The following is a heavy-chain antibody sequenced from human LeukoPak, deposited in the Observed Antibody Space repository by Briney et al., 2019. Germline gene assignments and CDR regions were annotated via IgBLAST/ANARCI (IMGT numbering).Heavy chain of an antibody. CDR2: INWNGGST. V-gene: IGHV3-20*04. D-gene: IGHD3-16*01. Sequence: GGSLRLSCAASGFTFDDYGMSWVRQAPGKGLEWVSGINWNGGSTGYADSMKGRFTISRDNAKNSLYLQMNSLRAEDTALYYCARVFRGSWGGNDAFDIWGQGTMVTVSS. CDR1: GFTFDDYG. CDR3: ARVFRGSWGGNDAFDI. J-gene: IGHJ3*02.